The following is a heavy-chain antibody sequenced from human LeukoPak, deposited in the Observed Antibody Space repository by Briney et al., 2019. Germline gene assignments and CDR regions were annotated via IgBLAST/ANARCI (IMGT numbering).Heavy chain of an antibody. D-gene: IGHD6-13*01. CDR3: ARGSPLSGYSSSWYMDY. Sequence: RASVKVSCKASGGTFSSYAISWVRQAPGQGLEWMGGIIPIFGTANYAQKFQGRVTITADESTSTAYMELSSLRSEDTAVYYCARGSPLSGYSSSWYMDYWGQGTLVTVSS. CDR2: IIPIFGTA. V-gene: IGHV1-69*13. CDR1: GGTFSSYA. J-gene: IGHJ4*02.